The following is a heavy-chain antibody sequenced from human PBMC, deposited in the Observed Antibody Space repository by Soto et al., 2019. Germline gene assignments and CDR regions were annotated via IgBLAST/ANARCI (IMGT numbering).Heavy chain of an antibody. Sequence: PGESLKISCKGSRYTFTNYWFAGVRQMPGKGMEWMGIIYPGVSDTKYNPSFQRQVTISADKSITTTYLQWCSLKASDTAMYYCARRYYYDSSGYWFFDYWGQGTMVTVSS. V-gene: IGHV5-51*01. CDR2: IYPGVSDT. CDR1: RYTFTNYW. J-gene: IGHJ4*02. D-gene: IGHD3-22*01. CDR3: ARRYYYDSSGYWFFDY.